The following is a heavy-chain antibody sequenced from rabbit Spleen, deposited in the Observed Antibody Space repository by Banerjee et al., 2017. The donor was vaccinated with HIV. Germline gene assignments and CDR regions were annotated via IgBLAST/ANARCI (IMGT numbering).Heavy chain of an antibody. CDR2: IDAGSSGFT. CDR3: ARDTSSSFSSYGMDL. V-gene: IGHV1S45*01. Sequence: QEQLVESGGGLVKPEGSLTLTCKASGFSFSRGYDMCWVRQAPGKGLEWIACIDAGSSGFTYFASWAKGRFTISKPSSTTVTLQMTSLTAADTATYFCARDTSSSFSSYGMDLWGQGTLVTVS. D-gene: IGHD1-1*01. CDR1: GFSFSRGYD. J-gene: IGHJ6*01.